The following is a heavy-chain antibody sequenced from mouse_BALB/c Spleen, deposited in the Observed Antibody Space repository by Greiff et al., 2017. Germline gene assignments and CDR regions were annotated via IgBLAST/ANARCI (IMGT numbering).Heavy chain of an antibody. D-gene: IGHD2-1*01. V-gene: IGHV5-9-1*01. Sequence: EVMLVESGGGLVKPGGSLKLSCAASGFTFSSYTMSWVRQTPEKRLEWVATISSGGSYTYYPDSVKGRFTISRDNAKNTLYLQMSSLKSEDTAMYYCARYGNYDLDYWGQGTSVTVSS. J-gene: IGHJ4*01. CDR3: ARYGNYDLDY. CDR1: GFTFSSYT. CDR2: ISSGGSYT.